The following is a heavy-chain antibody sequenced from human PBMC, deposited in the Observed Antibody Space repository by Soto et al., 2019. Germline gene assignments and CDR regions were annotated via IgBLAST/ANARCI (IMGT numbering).Heavy chain of an antibody. D-gene: IGHD3-16*01. V-gene: IGHV3-49*01. CDR2: IRSKAYGGTT. Sequence: PGGSLRLSCTASGFTFGDYAMSWFRQAPGKGLEWVGFIRSKAYGGTTEYTASVKGRFTISRDDSKSIAYLQMNSLKTEDTAVYHCTPSQGGGGMDVWGQGTTVTVSS. CDR3: TPSQGGGGMDV. J-gene: IGHJ6*02. CDR1: GFTFGDYA.